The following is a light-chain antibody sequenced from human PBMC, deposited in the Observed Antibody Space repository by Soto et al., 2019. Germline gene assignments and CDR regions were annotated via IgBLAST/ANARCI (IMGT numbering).Light chain of an antibody. Sequence: DIVMTQSPLSLPVTPGEPASISCRSSQSLLHSNGYNYLDWYLQKPGQSPQLLIYLGSHRASGVPDRFSGSGSGTDFTLKISRVEAEDVGVYYCMQALQTPLLTFGGGTKVEIK. CDR3: MQALQTPLLT. CDR1: QSLLHSNGYNY. J-gene: IGKJ4*01. V-gene: IGKV2-28*01. CDR2: LGS.